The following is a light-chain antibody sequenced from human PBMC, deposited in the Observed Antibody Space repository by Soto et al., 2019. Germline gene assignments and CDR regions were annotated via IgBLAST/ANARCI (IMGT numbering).Light chain of an antibody. Sequence: DIQMTQPPSSLSASVGDRVTITCRASHDISNSLAWYQQKPGQVPKLVIFAASTLQSGVPSRFSGSGSGTDFTITINSMQPEDVATYYCQKYNGAPPLFTFGPGTKVDIK. V-gene: IGKV1-27*01. CDR2: AAS. CDR3: QKYNGAPPLFT. CDR1: HDISNS. J-gene: IGKJ3*01.